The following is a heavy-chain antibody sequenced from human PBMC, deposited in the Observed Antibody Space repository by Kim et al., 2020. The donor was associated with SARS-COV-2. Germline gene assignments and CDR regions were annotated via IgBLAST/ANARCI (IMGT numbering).Heavy chain of an antibody. Sequence: GGSLRLSCAASGFTFSSYGMHWVRQAPGKGLEWVAVISYDGSNKYYADSVKGRFTISRDNSKNTLYLQMNSLRAEDTAVYYCAKAYYSSGWYGRTADYWGQGTLVTVSS. J-gene: IGHJ4*02. D-gene: IGHD6-19*01. CDR1: GFTFSSYG. V-gene: IGHV3-30*18. CDR2: ISYDGSNK. CDR3: AKAYYSSGWYGRTADY.